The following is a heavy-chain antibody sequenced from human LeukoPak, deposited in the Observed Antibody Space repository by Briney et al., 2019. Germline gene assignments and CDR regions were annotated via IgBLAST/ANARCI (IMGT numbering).Heavy chain of an antibody. D-gene: IGHD3-22*01. Sequence: SVKVSCKASGGTFSSYAISWVRQAPGQGLEWMGGIIPIFGTANYAQKFQGRVTITTDESTSTAYMELSSLRSEDTAVYYCARDGYDSSGPLGIWGQETLVTVSS. CDR2: IIPIFGTA. CDR3: ARDGYDSSGPLGI. J-gene: IGHJ4*02. CDR1: GGTFSSYA. V-gene: IGHV1-69*05.